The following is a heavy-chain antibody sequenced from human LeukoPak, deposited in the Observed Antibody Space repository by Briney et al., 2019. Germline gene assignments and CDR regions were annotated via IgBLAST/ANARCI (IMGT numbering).Heavy chain of an antibody. J-gene: IGHJ3*02. V-gene: IGHV3-21*01. CDR1: GFTFSSYS. CDR3: ARVGVSYSGSKLGAFDI. D-gene: IGHD1-26*01. Sequence: PGGSLRLSCAASGFTFSSYSMNWVRQAPGKGLEWVSYISSSSSYIYYADSVKGRFTISRDNAKKSLYLQMNSLRAEDTAVYYCARVGVSYSGSKLGAFDIWGQGTMVTVSS. CDR2: ISSSSSYI.